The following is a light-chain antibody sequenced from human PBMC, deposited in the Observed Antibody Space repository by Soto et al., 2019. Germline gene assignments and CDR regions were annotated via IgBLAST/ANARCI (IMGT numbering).Light chain of an antibody. Sequence: DIVLTHSPYTLSLSPGYRATLSCIASQSVFSYSAWYQQRPGQAPRLLIYDVSNRATGIPARFIGSGSGTDFTLTISSLEPEDFAVYYCQQRSNWPPFTFGPGTKVDIK. CDR3: QQRSNWPPFT. V-gene: IGKV3-11*01. CDR1: QSVFSY. J-gene: IGKJ3*01. CDR2: DVS.